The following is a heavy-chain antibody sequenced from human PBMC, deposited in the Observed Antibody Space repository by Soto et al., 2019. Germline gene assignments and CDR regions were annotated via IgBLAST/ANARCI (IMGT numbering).Heavy chain of an antibody. V-gene: IGHV5-10-1*01. Sequence: GESLKISCKGSGYSFTSYWISWARQMPGKGLEWMGRIDPSDSYTNYSPSFQGHVTISADKSISTAYLQWSSLKASDTAMYYCARQNYYDSSGYFPSPWGQGTLVTVSS. CDR3: ARQNYYDSSGYFPSP. CDR2: IDPSDSYT. D-gene: IGHD3-22*01. J-gene: IGHJ5*02. CDR1: GYSFTSYW.